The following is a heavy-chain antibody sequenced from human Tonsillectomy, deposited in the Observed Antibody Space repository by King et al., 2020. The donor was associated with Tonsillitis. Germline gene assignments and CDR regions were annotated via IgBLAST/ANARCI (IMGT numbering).Heavy chain of an antibody. CDR2: IYSSGST. Sequence: QLQESGPGLVKPSQTLSLTCTVSGGSISSASYCWSWIRQPAGKGLEWIGRIYSSGSTYYNPSLKSRVTISVDTSKNQFSLKLSSVTAADTAVYSGARAVRYFDWLRDGFDPWGQGTLVTVSS. CDR1: GGSISSASYC. J-gene: IGHJ5*02. D-gene: IGHD3-9*01. CDR3: ARAVRYFDWLRDGFDP. V-gene: IGHV4-61*02.